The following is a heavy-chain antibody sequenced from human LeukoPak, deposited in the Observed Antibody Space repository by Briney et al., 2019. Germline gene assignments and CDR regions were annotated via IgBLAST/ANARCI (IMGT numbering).Heavy chain of an antibody. CDR2: INPNSGGT. D-gene: IGHD4-17*01. Sequence: ASVKVSCKASGYTFTGYDMHWVRQAPGQGLEWMGCINPNSGGTNYAQKFQGRVTMTRDTSISTAYMELSRLRSDDTAVYYCANTVTTINWFDPWGQGTLVTVSS. CDR1: GYTFTGYD. CDR3: ANTVTTINWFDP. V-gene: IGHV1-2*02. J-gene: IGHJ5*02.